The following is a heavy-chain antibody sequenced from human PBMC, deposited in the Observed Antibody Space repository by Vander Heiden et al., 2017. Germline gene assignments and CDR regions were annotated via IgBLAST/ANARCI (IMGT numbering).Heavy chain of an antibody. CDR2: INHSGST. CDR1: GGSFSGYY. V-gene: IGHV4-34*01. D-gene: IGHD1-26*01. CDR3: ASGGSYPRRLDY. Sequence: QVQLQQWGAGLLKPSETLSLTCAVYGGSFSGYYWSWIRQPPGKGLEWIGEINHSGSTNYNPSLKSRVTISVDTSKNQFSLKLSSVTAADTAVYYCASGGSYPRRLDYWGQGTLVTVSS. J-gene: IGHJ4*02.